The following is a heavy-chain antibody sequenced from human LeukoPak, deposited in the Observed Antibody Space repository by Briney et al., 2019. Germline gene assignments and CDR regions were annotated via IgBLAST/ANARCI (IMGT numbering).Heavy chain of an antibody. V-gene: IGHV3-9*01. CDR3: AKDGDSSGYYWFSNYFDY. D-gene: IGHD3-22*01. CDR1: GFTFDDYA. CDR2: ISWNSGSI. J-gene: IGHJ4*02. Sequence: GRSLRLSCAASGFTFDDYAMHWVRQAPGKGLEWVSGISWNSGSIGYADSVKGRFTISRGNAKSSLYLQMNSLRAEDTALYYCAKDGDSSGYYWFSNYFDYWGQGTLVTVSS.